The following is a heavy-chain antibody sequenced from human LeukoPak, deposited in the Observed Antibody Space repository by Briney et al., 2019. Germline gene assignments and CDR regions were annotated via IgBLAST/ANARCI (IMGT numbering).Heavy chain of an antibody. CDR2: ISSSSSYI. CDR3: ARAPRGYCSGGSCYSDEYFQH. CDR1: GFTFSSYS. D-gene: IGHD2-15*01. Sequence: PGGSLRLSCAASGFTFSSYSMNWVRQAPGKGLEWVSSISSSSSYIYYADSVKGRFTISRDNAKNSLYLQMNSLRAEDTAVYYRARAPRGYCSGGSCYSDEYFQHWGQGTLVTVSS. V-gene: IGHV3-21*01. J-gene: IGHJ1*01.